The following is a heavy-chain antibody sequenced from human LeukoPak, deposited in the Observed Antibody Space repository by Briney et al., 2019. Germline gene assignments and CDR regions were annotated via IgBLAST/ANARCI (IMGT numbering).Heavy chain of an antibody. CDR1: GFTFDDYG. D-gene: IGHD2-2*02. J-gene: IGHJ4*02. CDR2: INWNGGST. V-gene: IGHV3-20*04. CDR3: ARDRGPAAIPVFDY. Sequence: GGSLRLSCAASGFTFDDYGMSWVRQAPGKGLEWVSGINWNGGSTGYADSVKGRFTISRDNAKNSLYLQMNSLRAEDTVLYYCARDRGPAAIPVFDYWGQGTLVTVSS.